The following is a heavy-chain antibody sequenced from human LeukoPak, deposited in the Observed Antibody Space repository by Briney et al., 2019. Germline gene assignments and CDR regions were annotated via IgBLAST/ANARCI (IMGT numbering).Heavy chain of an antibody. V-gene: IGHV4-34*01. J-gene: IGHJ4*02. Sequence: SETLSLTCAVYGESLSKYYWTWIRQSPGKELEWIGEINHRGSTNLNPSLKSRVTLSVDTSKHQFSLKLTSMTAADAAVYYCASSVGSTDYWGQGTLVTVSS. CDR3: ASSVGSTDY. CDR1: GESLSKYY. CDR2: INHRGST. D-gene: IGHD1-26*01.